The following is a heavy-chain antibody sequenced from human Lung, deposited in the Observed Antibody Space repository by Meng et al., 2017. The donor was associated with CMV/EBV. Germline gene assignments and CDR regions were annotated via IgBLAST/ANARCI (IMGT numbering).Heavy chain of an antibody. CDR3: VRDRIGWFDP. Sequence: SCKASGDTISNLAISWVRQTPGQALEWMGGIIPTFNKIKYDQKFQGRLTITTDRSTSTAYMDLSSLRSDDTAVYYCVRDRIGWFDPWGQGTLVTVSS. CDR1: GDTISNLA. J-gene: IGHJ5*02. D-gene: IGHD2-15*01. CDR2: IIPTFNKI. V-gene: IGHV1-69*05.